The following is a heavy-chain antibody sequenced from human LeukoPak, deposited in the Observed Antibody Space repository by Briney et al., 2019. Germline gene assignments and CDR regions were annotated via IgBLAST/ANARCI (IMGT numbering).Heavy chain of an antibody. Sequence: GGSLRLSYATSGFALRDSAMHWVRPPSGRGREWVGRIRSKVYTYATAYAASVKGRFTISRDDSKNTAYLQMNSLKTEDTAVYYCSSLSAAMEYSDYWGQGTLVTVSS. CDR1: GFALRDSA. D-gene: IGHD5-18*01. V-gene: IGHV3-73*01. CDR3: SSLSAAMEYSDY. CDR2: IRSKVYTYAT. J-gene: IGHJ4*02.